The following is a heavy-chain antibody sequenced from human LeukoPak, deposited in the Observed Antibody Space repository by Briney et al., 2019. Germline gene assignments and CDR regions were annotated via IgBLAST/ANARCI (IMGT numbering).Heavy chain of an antibody. CDR3: AREQTRSNLLTYGSWDAYDI. CDR1: GFSFSSYG. CDR2: ISSSGGTM. V-gene: IGHV3-48*03. J-gene: IGHJ3*02. D-gene: IGHD3-10*01. Sequence: GGSLRLSCVGSGFSFSSYGMNWVRQAPGKGLEWVSYISSSGGTMYYADSVQGRFTISRDNAENSLFLQMNTLRVDDTAVYYCAREQTRSNLLTYGSWDAYDIWGQGSMVTVSS.